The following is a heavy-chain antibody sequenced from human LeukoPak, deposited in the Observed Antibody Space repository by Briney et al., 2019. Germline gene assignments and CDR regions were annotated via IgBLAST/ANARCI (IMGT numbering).Heavy chain of an antibody. J-gene: IGHJ1*01. CDR1: GFTVNSNY. Sequence: GGSLRLSCAASGFTVNSNYMSWDRQAPGKGLEWVSVIYSGGSTYYADSVKGRFTISRDNSKNTLYLQMNSLRAEDTAVYYCASMYFSQYLQHWGQGTLVTVSS. CDR3: ASMYFSQYLQH. V-gene: IGHV3-53*01. D-gene: IGHD2-8*01. CDR2: IYSGGST.